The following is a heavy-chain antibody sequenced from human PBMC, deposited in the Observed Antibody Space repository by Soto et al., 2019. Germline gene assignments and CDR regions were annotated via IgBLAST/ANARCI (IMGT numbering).Heavy chain of an antibody. CDR2: LYTTGIT. Sequence: XETLSLPFRVSRGSINSYYGTWIRQPAGKGLEWIGRLYTTGITNYNPSLKSRVTMSVDTSKNQFSLKLMSVTAADTAVYYCARGSYCSGGRCHNGHFYGMDVWGQGTTVTVSS. D-gene: IGHD2-15*01. J-gene: IGHJ6*02. CDR1: RGSINSYY. V-gene: IGHV4-4*07. CDR3: ARGSYCSGGRCHNGHFYGMDV.